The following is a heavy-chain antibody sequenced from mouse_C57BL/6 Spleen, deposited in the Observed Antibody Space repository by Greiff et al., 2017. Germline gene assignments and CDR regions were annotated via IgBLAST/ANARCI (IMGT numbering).Heavy chain of an antibody. V-gene: IGHV5-17*01. Sequence: EVKLMESGGGLVKPGGSLKLSCAASGFTFSDYGMHWVRQAPEKGLEWVAYISSGSSTIYYADTVKGRFTISRDNAKNTLFLQMTSLRSEDTAMYYCARHGSSPYFDYWGQGTTLTVSS. CDR1: GFTFSDYG. D-gene: IGHD1-1*01. J-gene: IGHJ2*01. CDR2: ISSGSSTI. CDR3: ARHGSSPYFDY.